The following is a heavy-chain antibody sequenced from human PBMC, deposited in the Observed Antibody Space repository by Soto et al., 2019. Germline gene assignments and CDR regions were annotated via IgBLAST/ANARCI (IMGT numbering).Heavy chain of an antibody. CDR3: ARIYCSSTSCYLNWFDP. J-gene: IGHJ5*02. D-gene: IGHD2-2*01. CDR1: GCTFSSYA. V-gene: IGHV1-69*13. CDR2: IIPIFGTA. Sequence: GASVKVSCRASGCTFSSYAISWVRHAPGQGLEWMGGIIPIFGTANCAQNFPGRGTITADESTSTAYMELSSLRSEETAVYYCARIYCSSTSCYLNWFDPWGQGTLVTVSS.